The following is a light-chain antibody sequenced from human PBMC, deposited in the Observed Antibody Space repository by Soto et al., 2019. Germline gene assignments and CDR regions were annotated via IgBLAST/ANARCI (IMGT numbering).Light chain of an antibody. CDR2: ATS. V-gene: IGKV3-15*01. CDR1: RSVDTD. Sequence: EILMTQSPSTLSVSPCDSSTLSCRASRSVDTDLAWYQQKPGQAPRLLVFATSARATGVPDRFRGSRSGTDFTLTISSLQPEDSATYYCHQYYNRPPWTFGQGTKVDIK. CDR3: HQYYNRPPWT. J-gene: IGKJ1*01.